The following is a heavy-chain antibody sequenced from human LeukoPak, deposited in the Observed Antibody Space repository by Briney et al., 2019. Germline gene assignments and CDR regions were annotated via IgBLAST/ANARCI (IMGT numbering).Heavy chain of an antibody. CDR3: AKDIKYSYGLGGFDY. CDR2: ISGDGGST. CDR1: GFTFDDYA. J-gene: IGHJ4*02. V-gene: IGHV3-43*02. D-gene: IGHD5-18*01. Sequence: GGSLRLSCAASGFTFDDYAMHWVPQAPGKGLEWVSLISGDGGSTYYADSVKGRFTISRDNSKNSLYLQMNSLRTEDTALYYCAKDIKYSYGLGGFDYWGQGTLVTVSS.